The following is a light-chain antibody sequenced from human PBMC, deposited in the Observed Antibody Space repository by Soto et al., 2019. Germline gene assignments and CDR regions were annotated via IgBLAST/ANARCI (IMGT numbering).Light chain of an antibody. J-gene: IGKJ4*01. CDR3: QQYGSSPT. CDR1: QSVSSSY. CDR2: GAS. Sequence: EIAFTLCPGTMALSSRDRATRACRASQSVSSSYLAWYQQKPGQAPRLLIYGASSRATGIPDSFSGSGSATDFTLTISRLAPEDFALYYRQQYGSSPTFGGGTKVDIK. V-gene: IGKV3-20*01.